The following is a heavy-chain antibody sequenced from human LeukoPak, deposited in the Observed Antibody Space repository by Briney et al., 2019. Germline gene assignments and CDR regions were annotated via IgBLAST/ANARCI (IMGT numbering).Heavy chain of an antibody. CDR3: ARADSYYGSGSYDC. CDR2: INTDGSST. Sequence: GGSLRLSCAASGFTFSSYWMHWVRQAPGKGLVWVSRINTDGSSTSYADSVKGRFTISRENAKNTLYLQMNSLRAEDTAVYYCARADSYYGSGSYDCWGQGTLVTVSP. V-gene: IGHV3-74*01. J-gene: IGHJ4*02. D-gene: IGHD3-10*01. CDR1: GFTFSSYW.